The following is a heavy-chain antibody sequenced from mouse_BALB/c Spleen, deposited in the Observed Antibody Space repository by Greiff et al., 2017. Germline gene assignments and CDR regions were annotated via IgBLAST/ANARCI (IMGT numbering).Heavy chain of an antibody. CDR1: GYTFTSYW. V-gene: IGHV1-69*02. J-gene: IGHJ2*01. CDR3: ARTGGLGRDDY. D-gene: IGHD4-1*01. Sequence: QVQLQQPGAELVKPGASVKLSCKASGYTFTSYWMHWVKQRPGQGLEWIGEIDPSDSYTNYNQKFKGKATLTVDKSSSTAYMQLSSLTSEDSAVYYCARTGGLGRDDYGGQGTTLTVSS. CDR2: IDPSDSYT.